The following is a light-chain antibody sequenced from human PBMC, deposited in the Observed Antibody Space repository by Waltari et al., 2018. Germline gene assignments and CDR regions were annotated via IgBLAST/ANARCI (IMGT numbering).Light chain of an antibody. V-gene: IGLV1-44*01. CDR3: AAWDDSLNGWV. J-gene: IGLJ3*02. CDR1: FSSIASSA. CDR2: TNS. Sequence: QSVLTQPPSASGTPGQRVTLSCSGRFSSIASSAVNWYQQPPGTAPKLLIYTNSQRPSVVPDRFSGSKSGTSASLVISGLQSEDEADYYCAAWDDSLNGWVFGGGTKLTVL.